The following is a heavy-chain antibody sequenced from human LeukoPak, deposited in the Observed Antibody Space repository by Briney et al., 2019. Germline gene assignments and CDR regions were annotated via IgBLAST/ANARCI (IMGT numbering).Heavy chain of an antibody. D-gene: IGHD3-22*01. V-gene: IGHV3-23*01. J-gene: IGHJ4*02. CDR3: AKGDSSGYYCLDC. CDR2: IRGSGGST. Sequence: PGGSLRLSCAASGLTFSSYAMSWVRQAPGKGLEWVSAIRGSGGSTDYADSVKGRFTISRDNSTNTLYLQMNSLRAEDTAVYYCAKGDSSGYYCLDCWGQGTLVTPSS. CDR1: GLTFSSYA.